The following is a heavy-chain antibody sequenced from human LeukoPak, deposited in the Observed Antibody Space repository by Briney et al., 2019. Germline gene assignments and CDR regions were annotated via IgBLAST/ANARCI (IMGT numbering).Heavy chain of an antibody. V-gene: IGHV1-69*04. J-gene: IGHJ4*02. CDR3: ARGTWEPRTYFDY. Sequence: ASVKVSCKASGYTFTSYGISWVRQAPGQGLEWMGRIIPTLEIANYAQKFQGRVTLTADKSTTTAYMELSSLRSEDTAVYYCARGTWEPRTYFDYWGQGTLVTVSS. CDR1: GYTFTSYG. D-gene: IGHD1-26*01. CDR2: IIPTLEIA.